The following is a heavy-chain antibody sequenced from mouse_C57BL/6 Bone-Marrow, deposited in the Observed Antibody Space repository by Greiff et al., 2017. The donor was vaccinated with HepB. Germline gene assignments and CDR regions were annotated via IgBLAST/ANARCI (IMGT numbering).Heavy chain of an antibody. J-gene: IGHJ3*01. Sequence: VQLQQSGPGLVQPSHSLSITCTVSGFSLTSYGVHWVRQSPGKGLEWLGVIWRGGSTDYNAAFMSRLSITKDNSKSQVFFKMNSLQADDTAIYYCAKNGGGYGSSAAWFAYWGQGTLVTVSA. D-gene: IGHD1-1*01. CDR1: GFSLTSYG. CDR2: IWRGGST. CDR3: AKNGGGYGSSAAWFAY. V-gene: IGHV2-5*01.